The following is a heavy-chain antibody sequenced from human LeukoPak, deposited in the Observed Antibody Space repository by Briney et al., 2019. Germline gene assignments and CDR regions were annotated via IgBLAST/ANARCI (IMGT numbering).Heavy chain of an antibody. V-gene: IGHV4-59*01. D-gene: IGHD3-10*01. CDR3: ARTYYGSGSLYYYYYYMDV. J-gene: IGHJ6*03. CDR2: VHYSRST. Sequence: SETLSLTCTVSGGSIRSYYWSWIRQPPGKGLEWIGYVHYSRSTNYNPSLKSRVTISVDTSKNQLSLKLSSVTAADAAVYYCARTYYGSGSLYYYYYYMDVWGKGTTVTVSS. CDR1: GGSIRSYY.